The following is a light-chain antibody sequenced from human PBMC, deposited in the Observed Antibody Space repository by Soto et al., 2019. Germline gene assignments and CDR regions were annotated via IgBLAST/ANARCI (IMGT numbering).Light chain of an antibody. CDR3: QQYDNLPIT. CDR1: QDISNY. V-gene: IGKV1-33*01. J-gene: IGKJ5*01. CDR2: GAS. Sequence: TQSSSALCASIEDRVTITSQASQDISNYLNWYQQKPGKAPKLLIYGASNLETGVPSRFSGTGSGTDFTFTISSLQPEDIATYYCQQYDNLPITFGQGTRLEIK.